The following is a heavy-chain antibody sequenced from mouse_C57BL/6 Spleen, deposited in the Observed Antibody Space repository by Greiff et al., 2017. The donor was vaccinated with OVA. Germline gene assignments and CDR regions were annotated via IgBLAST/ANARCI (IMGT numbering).Heavy chain of an antibody. CDR1: GYTFTSYW. V-gene: IGHV1-53*01. CDR3: ARSLIYYDYDGAMDY. Sequence: QVQLQQSGTELVKPGASVKLSCKASGYTFTSYWMHWVKQRPGQGLEWIGNINPSNGGTNYNEKFKSKATLTVDKSSSTAYMQLSSLTSEDSAVYYCARSLIYYDYDGAMDYWGQGTSVTVSS. D-gene: IGHD2-4*01. CDR2: INPSNGGT. J-gene: IGHJ4*01.